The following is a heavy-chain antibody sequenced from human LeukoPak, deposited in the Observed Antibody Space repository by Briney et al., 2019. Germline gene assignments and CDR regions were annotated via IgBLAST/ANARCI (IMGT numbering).Heavy chain of an antibody. CDR3: ARSPGYGSGSYYMSRRDAFDI. J-gene: IGHJ3*02. CDR1: GGSINSYY. CDR2: IYYSGST. V-gene: IGHV4-59*01. Sequence: KPSETLSLTCTISGGSINSYYWSWIRQPPGKGLEWIGCIYYSGSTNYNPSLKSRVTISVDTSKNQFSLKLSSVTAADTAVYYCARSPGYGSGSYYMSRRDAFDIWGQGTMVTVSS. D-gene: IGHD3-10*01.